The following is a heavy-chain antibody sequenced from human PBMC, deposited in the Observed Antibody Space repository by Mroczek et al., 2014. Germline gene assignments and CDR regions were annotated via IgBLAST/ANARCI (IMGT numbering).Heavy chain of an antibody. CDR1: GFTFSSYA. V-gene: IGHV3-30-3*01. CDR2: ISYDGSNK. D-gene: IGHD2-2*01. Sequence: ESGGGVVQPGRSLRLSCAASGFTFSSYAMHWVRQAPGKGLEWVAVISYDGSNKYYADSVKGRFTISRDNSKNTLYLQMNSLRAEDTAVYYCAREGRTIVPAAITHYFDYWAREPLVTVS. CDR3: AREGRTIVPAAITHYFDY. J-gene: IGHJ4*02.